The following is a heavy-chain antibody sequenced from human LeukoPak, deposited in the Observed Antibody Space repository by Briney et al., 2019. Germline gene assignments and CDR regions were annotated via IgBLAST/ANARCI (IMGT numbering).Heavy chain of an antibody. CDR1: GYSISSGYY. J-gene: IGHJ5*02. D-gene: IGHD5-18*01. V-gene: IGHV4-38-2*02. Sequence: SETLSLTCTVSGYSISSGYYWGWIRQPPGKGLEWIGSIYHSGSTYYNPSLKSRVTISVDTSKNQFSLKLSSVTAADTAVYYCATRGYSYGTSWFDPWGQGTLVTVSS. CDR3: ATRGYSYGTSWFDP. CDR2: IYHSGST.